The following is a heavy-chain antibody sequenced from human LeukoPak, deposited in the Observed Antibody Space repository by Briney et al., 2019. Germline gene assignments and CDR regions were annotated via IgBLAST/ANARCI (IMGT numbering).Heavy chain of an antibody. CDR1: GFTFNNYA. CDR2: ISGSGGNT. D-gene: IGHD6-19*01. Sequence: GGSLRLSCAASGFTFNNYAMSWVRQAPGKGLEWVSVISGSGGNTHYADSVKGRFTISRDISKNTLYLQMNNLRAEDTAVYYCAKRLAMTGTYHFDYWGQGTLVTVSS. CDR3: AKRLAMTGTYHFDY. J-gene: IGHJ4*02. V-gene: IGHV3-23*01.